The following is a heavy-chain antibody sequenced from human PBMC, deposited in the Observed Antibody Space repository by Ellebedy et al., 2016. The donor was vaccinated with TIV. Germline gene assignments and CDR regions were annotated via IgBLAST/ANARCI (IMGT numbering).Heavy chain of an antibody. D-gene: IGHD3-22*01. CDR2: ITSSSGTI. CDR1: GFTFSSYS. V-gene: IGHV3-48*02. Sequence: GESLKISXAASGFTFSSYSMNWVRQAPGKGLEWVSYITSSSGTIYYADSVKGRFTISRDNARNSLHLQMNSLRDEDTAVYFCARDHYYDSSGGHYYYQGMDAWGQGTTVTVSS. J-gene: IGHJ6*02. CDR3: ARDHYYDSSGGHYYYQGMDA.